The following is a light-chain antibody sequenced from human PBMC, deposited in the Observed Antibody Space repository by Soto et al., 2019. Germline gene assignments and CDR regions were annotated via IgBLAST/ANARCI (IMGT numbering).Light chain of an antibody. CDR3: GTWDSSLSAXV. CDR2: ENN. CDR1: SSNLGNND. V-gene: IGLV1-51*02. J-gene: IGLJ2*01. Sequence: QSELSHPDTASGTPGQRGTISSSEDSSNLGNNDVSWYQQLPGTAPKLLIYENNKRPSGIPDRFSGSKSGTSATLGITGLQTGDEADYYRGTWDSSLSAXVFGGGTKVTVL.